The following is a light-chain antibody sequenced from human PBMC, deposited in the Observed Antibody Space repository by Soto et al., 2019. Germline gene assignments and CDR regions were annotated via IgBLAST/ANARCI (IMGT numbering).Light chain of an antibody. CDR1: ISDVGGFNL. J-gene: IGLJ1*01. CDR3: SSYAGSIYV. CDR2: EVT. V-gene: IGLV2-8*01. Sequence: QPSLTQPRSASGSPGQSVTISCTGTISDVGGFNLVSWYQHHPGKAPKLMIYEVTKRPSGVPDRFSGSKSGNTASLTVSGLQTEDEADYYCSSYAGSIYVYGTGTKVTVL.